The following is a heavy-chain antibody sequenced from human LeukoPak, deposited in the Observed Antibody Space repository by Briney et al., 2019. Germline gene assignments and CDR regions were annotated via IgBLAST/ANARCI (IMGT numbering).Heavy chain of an antibody. CDR2: ISGGGVNT. V-gene: IGHV3-23*01. CDR1: GFTFSTCA. CDR3: AKGPLTEVAGTTWDY. J-gene: IGHJ4*02. D-gene: IGHD1-14*01. Sequence: PGGSLRLSCAASGFTFSTCAMTWVRQAPGKGLEWVSAISGGGVNTYYADSVKGRFTISRDNSKNTLFLQMNSLRADDTAVYYCAKGPLTEVAGTTWDYWGQGTLVIVSS.